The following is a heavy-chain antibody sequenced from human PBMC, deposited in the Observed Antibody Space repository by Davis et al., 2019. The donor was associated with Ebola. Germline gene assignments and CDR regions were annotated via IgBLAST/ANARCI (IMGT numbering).Heavy chain of an antibody. CDR1: GYTFTGYY. J-gene: IGHJ3*02. CDR2: INPNSGGT. D-gene: IGHD5-24*01. V-gene: IGHV1-2*02. CDR3: ASVEMATIYSRGRYAFDI. Sequence: ASVKVSCKASGYTFTGYYMHWVRQAPGQGLEWMGWINPNSGGTNYAQKFQGRVTMTRDTSISTAYMELSRLRSDDTAVYYCASVEMATIYSRGRYAFDIWGQGTMVTVSS.